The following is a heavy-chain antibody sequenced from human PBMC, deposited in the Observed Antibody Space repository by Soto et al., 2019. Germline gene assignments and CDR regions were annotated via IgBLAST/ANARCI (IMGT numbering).Heavy chain of an antibody. CDR1: GFTFSSYA. CDR3: AKEGFPLVVALLDV. V-gene: IGHV3-23*01. Sequence: SGGSLRLSCAASGFTFSSYAMSWVRQAPGKGLEWVSAISGSGGSTYYADSVKGRFTISRDNSKNTLYLQMNSLRAEDTAVYYCAKEGFPLVVALLDVWGQGTTVTVSS. J-gene: IGHJ6*02. D-gene: IGHD3-22*01. CDR2: ISGSGGST.